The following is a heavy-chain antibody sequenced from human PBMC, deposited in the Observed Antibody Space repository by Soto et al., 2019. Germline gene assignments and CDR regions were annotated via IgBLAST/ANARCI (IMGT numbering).Heavy chain of an antibody. Sequence: QVQLQESGPGLVKPSETLSLTCTVSGGSMSSYYWSWIRQPPGKGLEWIGYIYYSGSTNYNPSLKSRVTMSVDTPKHQFSLKLSSVTAADTAVYYCARRGYGPGFPYYYGMDVWRQGTTVTVSS. CDR2: IYYSGST. J-gene: IGHJ6*02. CDR1: GGSMSSYY. CDR3: ARRGYGPGFPYYYGMDV. V-gene: IGHV4-59*01. D-gene: IGHD3-10*01.